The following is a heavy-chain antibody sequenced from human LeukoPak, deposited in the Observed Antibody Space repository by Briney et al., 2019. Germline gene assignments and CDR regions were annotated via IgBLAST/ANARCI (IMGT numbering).Heavy chain of an antibody. Sequence: GGSLRLSCAASGFTFSSYAMSWVRQAPGKGLEWVSAISGSGGSTYYADSVKGRFTISRDNSKNTLYLQMNSLRAEDTAVYYCARERDSSGWYGGGYYYYGMDVWGQGTTVTVSS. CDR3: ARERDSSGWYGGGYYYYGMDV. V-gene: IGHV3-23*01. J-gene: IGHJ6*02. CDR1: GFTFSSYA. D-gene: IGHD6-19*01. CDR2: ISGSGGST.